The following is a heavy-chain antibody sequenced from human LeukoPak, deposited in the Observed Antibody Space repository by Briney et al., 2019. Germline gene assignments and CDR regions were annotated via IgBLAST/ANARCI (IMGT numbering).Heavy chain of an antibody. J-gene: IGHJ4*02. V-gene: IGHV3-23*01. CDR2: ISGSGGST. Sequence: GGSLRLSCAASGFTFSSYAMSWVRQAPGKGLEWVSAISGSGGSTYYADPVKGRFTISRDNSKNTLYLQVNSLRAEDTAVYYCAKGNGYSYGRYYFDYWGQGTLVTVSS. CDR1: GFTFSSYA. CDR3: AKGNGYSYGRYYFDY. D-gene: IGHD5-18*01.